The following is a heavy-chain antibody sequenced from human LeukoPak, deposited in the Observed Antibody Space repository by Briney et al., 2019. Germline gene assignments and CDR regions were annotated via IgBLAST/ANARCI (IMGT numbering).Heavy chain of an antibody. CDR2: FDPEDGEP. Sequence: ASVKVSCKVSGNSLSETSIHWVRQAPGQWLEWMGGFDPEDGEPIFAQRFQGRLSMTEDTSADTAYMELSSLRPEDTAVYYCATADKWEPLDYWGQGTLVTVSS. D-gene: IGHD1-26*01. CDR3: ATADKWEPLDY. V-gene: IGHV1-24*01. J-gene: IGHJ4*02. CDR1: GNSLSETS.